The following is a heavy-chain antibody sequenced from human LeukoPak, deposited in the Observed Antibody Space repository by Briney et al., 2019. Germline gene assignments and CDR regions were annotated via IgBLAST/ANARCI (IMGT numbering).Heavy chain of an antibody. J-gene: IGHJ3*02. CDR3: AKGYGGNSAFDI. CDR2: LSWNSEII. D-gene: IGHD4-23*01. CDR1: GFSFDDYA. V-gene: IGHV3-9*01. Sequence: GGSLRLSCAASGFSFDDYAMHWVRQGPGKGLEWVSGLSWNSEIIGYADSMKGRFTVSRDNAKNSLYLQMSSLRPEDTALYYCAKGYGGNSAFDIWGQGTMVTVSS.